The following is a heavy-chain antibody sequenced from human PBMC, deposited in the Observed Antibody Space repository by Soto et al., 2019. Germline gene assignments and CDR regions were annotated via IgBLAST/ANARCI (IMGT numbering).Heavy chain of an antibody. CDR1: GDYMSSYY. CDR3: AREGGSGSGSYPRVYYGVDA. J-gene: IGHJ6*02. V-gene: IGHV4-59*01. Sequence: QVQLQESGPGLVKPWETLSLTCTVSGDYMSSYYWSWIRQPPGKGLEWIGYIYYGGSTNYNPSFKSRVTISVDTSKNQFSLKLTSVTAADTAVYYCAREGGSGSGSYPRVYYGVDAWGQGTTVTVSS. CDR2: IYYGGST. D-gene: IGHD3-10*01.